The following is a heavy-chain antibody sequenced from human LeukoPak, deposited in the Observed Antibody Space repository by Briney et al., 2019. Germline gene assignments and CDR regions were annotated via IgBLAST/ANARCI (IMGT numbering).Heavy chain of an antibody. CDR2: IYYSGST. D-gene: IGHD6-13*01. J-gene: IGHJ3*02. CDR1: DGSISSYY. Sequence: PSETLSLTCTVSDGSISSYYWSWIRQPPGKGLEWIGYIYYSGSTNYNPSLKSRVTISVDTSKNQFSLKLSSVTAAHTAVYYCARDPSDSSIWRSSDAFHIWAQGTMVTVSS. V-gene: IGHV4-59*01. CDR3: ARDPSDSSIWRSSDAFHI.